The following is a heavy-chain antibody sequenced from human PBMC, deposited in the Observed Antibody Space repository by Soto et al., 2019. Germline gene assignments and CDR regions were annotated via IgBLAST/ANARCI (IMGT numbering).Heavy chain of an antibody. CDR2: MNPNSGNT. CDR1: GYTFTSYH. Sequence: ASVKVSCKASGYTFTSYHINWVRQATGQGLEWMGWMNPNSGNTGYAQKFQGRVTMTRNTSISTAYMELSSLRSEDTAVYYCARVTRGARDAFDIWGQGTMVTVSS. J-gene: IGHJ3*02. D-gene: IGHD3-10*01. V-gene: IGHV1-8*01. CDR3: ARVTRGARDAFDI.